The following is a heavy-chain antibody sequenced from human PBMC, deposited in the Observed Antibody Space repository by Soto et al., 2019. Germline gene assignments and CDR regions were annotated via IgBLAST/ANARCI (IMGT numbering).Heavy chain of an antibody. V-gene: IGHV3-48*02. CDR2: ISSSSSTI. CDR3: ARLGGGYCSSTSCPYNWFDH. D-gene: IGHD2-2*01. CDR1: GFTFSSYS. Sequence: XGSLILSCAASGFTFSSYSMNWVRQAPGKGLDWVSYISSSSSTIYYADSVKGRFTISRDNAKNSLYLQMNSLRDEDTAVYYCARLGGGYCSSTSCPYNWFDHWGQGTLVTVSS. J-gene: IGHJ5*02.